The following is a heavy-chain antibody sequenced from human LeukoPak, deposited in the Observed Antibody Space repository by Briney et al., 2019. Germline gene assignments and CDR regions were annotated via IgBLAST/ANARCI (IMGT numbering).Heavy chain of an antibody. Sequence: SVKVSCKASGGTFSSYAISWVRQAPGQGLEWMGRIIPILGIANYAQKFQGRVTITADKSTSTAYMELSSLRSEDTAVCYCAREESSSSRFDYWGQGTLVTVSS. V-gene: IGHV1-69*04. CDR3: AREESSSSRFDY. CDR1: GGTFSSYA. CDR2: IIPILGIA. J-gene: IGHJ4*02. D-gene: IGHD6-6*01.